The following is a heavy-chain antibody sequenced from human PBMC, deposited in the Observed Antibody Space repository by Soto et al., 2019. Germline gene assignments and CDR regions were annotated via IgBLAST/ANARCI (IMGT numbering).Heavy chain of an antibody. CDR1: GGSISSYY. J-gene: IGHJ4*02. V-gene: IGHV4-59*01. CDR3: ARRTYDFWSGYYLDY. CDR2: IYYSGST. Sequence: SETLSLTCTVSGGSISSYYWSWIRQPPGKGLEWIGYIYYSGSTNYNPSLKSRVTISVDTSKNQFSLKLSSVTATDTAVYYCARRTYDFWSGYYLDYWGQGTLVTVSS. D-gene: IGHD3-3*01.